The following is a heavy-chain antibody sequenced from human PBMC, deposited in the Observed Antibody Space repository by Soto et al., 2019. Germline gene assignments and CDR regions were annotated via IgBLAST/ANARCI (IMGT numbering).Heavy chain of an antibody. CDR3: AMVGARPKVAFDI. CDR1: GGTFSSYA. CDR2: IIPIFGTA. J-gene: IGHJ3*02. V-gene: IGHV1-69*13. Sequence: GASVKVSCKASGGTFSSYAISWVRQAPGQGLEWMGGIIPIFGTANYAQKFQGRVTITADESTSTAYMELSSLRSEDTAVYYCAMVGARPKVAFDIWGQGKMVTVS. D-gene: IGHD1-26*01.